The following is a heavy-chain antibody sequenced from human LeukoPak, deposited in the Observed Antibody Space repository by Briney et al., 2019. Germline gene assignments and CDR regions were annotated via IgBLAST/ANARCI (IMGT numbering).Heavy chain of an antibody. Sequence: GGSLRLSCAAPGFTFSSYSMNWVRQAPGKGLEWVLSISSSSSYIYYADSVKGRFTISRDNAKNSLYLQMNSLRAEDTAVYYCASSGSGDDAFDIWGQGTMVTVSS. J-gene: IGHJ3*02. CDR1: GFTFSSYS. V-gene: IGHV3-21*01. CDR2: ISSSSSYI. CDR3: ASSGSGDDAFDI. D-gene: IGHD3-10*01.